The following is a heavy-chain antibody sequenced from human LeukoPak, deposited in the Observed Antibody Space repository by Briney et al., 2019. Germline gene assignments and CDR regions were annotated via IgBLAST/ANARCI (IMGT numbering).Heavy chain of an antibody. J-gene: IGHJ4*02. CDR1: GGSISSGDYY. CDR2: IYYSGST. V-gene: IGHV4-30-4*01. D-gene: IGHD3-22*01. CDR3: ARAVDYYDSSGYPLFDY. Sequence: SQTLSLTCTVSGGSISSGDYYWSWIRQTPGTGLEWIGYIYYSGSTYYNPSLKSRVTISVDTSKNQFSLKLSSVTAADTAVYYCARAVDYYDSSGYPLFDYWGQGTLVTVSS.